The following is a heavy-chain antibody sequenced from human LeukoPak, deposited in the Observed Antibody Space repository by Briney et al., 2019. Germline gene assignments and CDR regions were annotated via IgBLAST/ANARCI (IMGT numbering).Heavy chain of an antibody. CDR1: GGSISSYY. CDR2: IYYSGST. D-gene: IGHD3-22*01. CDR3: ARASSKYYYDSSGSLDY. V-gene: IGHV4-59*01. J-gene: IGHJ4*02. Sequence: SETLSLTCTVSGGSISSYYWSWIRQPPGKGLEWIGYIYYSGSTNYNPSLKSRVTISVDTSKNQFSLKLSSVTAADTAVYYCARASSKYYYDSSGSLDYWGQGTLVTVSS.